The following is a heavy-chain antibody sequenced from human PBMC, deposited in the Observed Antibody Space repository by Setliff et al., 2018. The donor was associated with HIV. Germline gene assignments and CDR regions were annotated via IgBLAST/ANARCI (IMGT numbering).Heavy chain of an antibody. J-gene: IGHJ4*02. V-gene: IGHV4-39*07. CDR3: AGVKYNSGWLRPPHYFDN. CDR2: INHSGST. CDR1: GASISSNDYY. D-gene: IGHD6-19*01. Sequence: SETLSLTCTVSGASISSNDYYWGWIRQPPGKGLEWIGEINHSGSTNYNPSLKSRVTISVDTSKNQFSLKLTSVTAADSAVYYCAGVKYNSGWLRPPHYFDNWGQGALVTVSS.